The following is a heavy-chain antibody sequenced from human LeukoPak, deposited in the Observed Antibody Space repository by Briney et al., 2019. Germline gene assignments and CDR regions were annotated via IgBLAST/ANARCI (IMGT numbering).Heavy chain of an antibody. J-gene: IGHJ5*02. D-gene: IGHD3-22*01. CDR1: GGTFISYA. CDR3: ARGYDSSGYYYVSWFDP. V-gene: IGHV1-69*13. CDR2: IIPIFGTA. Sequence: ASVKVSCKASGGTFISYAISWVRQAPGQGLEWMGGIIPIFGTANYAQKFQGRVTITADESTSTAYMELSSLRSEDTAVYYCARGYDSSGYYYVSWFDPWGQGTLVTVSS.